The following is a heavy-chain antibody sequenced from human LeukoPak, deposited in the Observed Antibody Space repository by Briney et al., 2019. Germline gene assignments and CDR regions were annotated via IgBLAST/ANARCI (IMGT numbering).Heavy chain of an antibody. D-gene: IGHD6-13*01. CDR2: IYYSGRT. CDR3: ARGRRWAAAEIVY. J-gene: IGHJ4*02. Sequence: PSETLSLTCTVSGGSTSSYNYYWGWIRQPPGKGLEWIGSIYYSGRTYYNPSLKSRVTISVDTSKNQFSLKLISVTAADTAVYYCARGRRWAAAEIVYWGQGTLVTVSS. CDR1: GGSTSSYNYY. V-gene: IGHV4-39*07.